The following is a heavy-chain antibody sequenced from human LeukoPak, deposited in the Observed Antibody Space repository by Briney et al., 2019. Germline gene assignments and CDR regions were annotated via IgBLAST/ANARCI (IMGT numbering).Heavy chain of an antibody. J-gene: IGHJ4*02. V-gene: IGHV3-23*01. CDR3: AKDRYSGNFFDY. CDR2: ISGSGVGT. CDR1: GFTFSSSA. Sequence: PGGSLRLSCAASGFTFSSSAMNWVRQAPGKGLEWVSAISGSGVGTYYADSAKGRFTISRDNSKNTLYLQMNSLRAEDTAVYYCAKDRYSGNFFDYWGQGTLVTVSS. D-gene: IGHD1-26*01.